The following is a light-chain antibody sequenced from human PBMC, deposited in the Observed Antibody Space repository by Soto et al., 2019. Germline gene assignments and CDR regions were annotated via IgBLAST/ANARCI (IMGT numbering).Light chain of an antibody. J-gene: IGKJ1*01. CDR1: QSVSSNF. Sequence: EIVLTQSPGTLSLSPGERVTLCCRASQSVSSNFLAWYQQKHGQAPRLXIYGVSSRATGIPDRFSGSGSGTDLTITLSRLESEDVAVYYCQQYGTVPNTFGQGTKVDIK. V-gene: IGKV3-20*01. CDR3: QQYGTVPNT. CDR2: GVS.